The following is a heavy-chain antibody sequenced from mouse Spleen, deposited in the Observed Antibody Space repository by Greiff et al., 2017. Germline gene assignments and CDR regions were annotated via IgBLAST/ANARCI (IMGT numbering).Heavy chain of an antibody. Sequence: QVQLQQPGAELVRPGSSVKLSCKASGYTFTSYWMHWVKQRPIQGLEWIGNIDPSDSETHYNQKFKDKATLTVDKSSSTAYMQLSSLTSEDSAVYYCAREGLRRGYYFDYWGQGTTLTVSS. CDR1: GYTFTSYW. V-gene: IGHV1-52*01. CDR3: AREGLRRGYYFDY. D-gene: IGHD2-4*01. CDR2: IDPSDSET. J-gene: IGHJ2*01.